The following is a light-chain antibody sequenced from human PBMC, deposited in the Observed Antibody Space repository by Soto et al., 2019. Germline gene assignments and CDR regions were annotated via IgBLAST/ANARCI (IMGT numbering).Light chain of an antibody. CDR3: QQLNSYPRT. CDR1: QSMSSW. CDR2: EAS. J-gene: IGKJ1*01. V-gene: IGKV1-5*01. Sequence: SVPSACRASQSMSSWWAWYQQKPGKAPKLLIYEASGLQSGVPSRFSGSGSGTYFTLTISILQPEDFATFYCQQLNSYPRTFGQGTRVDIK.